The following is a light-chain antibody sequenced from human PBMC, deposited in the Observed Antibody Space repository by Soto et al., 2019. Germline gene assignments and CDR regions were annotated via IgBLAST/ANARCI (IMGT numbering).Light chain of an antibody. CDR2: AAS. CDR3: QQGYSNPWT. Sequence: DIQMTQSPSSLSASIGDRVTITCRASQTVNTYLHWYQQKPGKAPKLLIYAASNLQSGVPSRFSGSGSGTNFTLSLNSLQSEDFATYYCQQGYSNPWTFGQGTKVDIK. CDR1: QTVNTY. V-gene: IGKV1-39*01. J-gene: IGKJ1*01.